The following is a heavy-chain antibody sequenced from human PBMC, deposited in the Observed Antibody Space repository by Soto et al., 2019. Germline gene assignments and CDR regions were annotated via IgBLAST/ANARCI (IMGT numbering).Heavy chain of an antibody. CDR3: ARQKAWTGEWLSLDAPGMDV. Sequence: QVQLVESGGGLVKPGGSLSLSCAASGFTFSDYYMSWIRQAPGKGLEWVSYISSSGRTIYYADSVKGRFTISRDNAKNSLYLQMNSLRAEDTAVYYCARQKAWTGEWLSLDAPGMDVWGQGTTVTVSS. V-gene: IGHV3-11*01. D-gene: IGHD3-22*01. CDR2: ISSSGRTI. J-gene: IGHJ6*02. CDR1: GFTFSDYY.